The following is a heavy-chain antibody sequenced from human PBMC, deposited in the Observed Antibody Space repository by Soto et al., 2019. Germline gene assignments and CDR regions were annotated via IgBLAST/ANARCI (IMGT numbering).Heavy chain of an antibody. D-gene: IGHD3-16*02. CDR1: GYIFVNYG. V-gene: IGHV1-18*01. CDR3: VMVDNFVTPTPQDV. CDR2: ISPYTGNT. Sequence: QVQLVQSGDEVKKPGASVKVSCKASGYIFVNYGIAWVRQAPGQGLEWMGWISPYTGNTHSATKVQGRLTMTTDTSTGTAYMDLGSLTSDDTAVYYCVMVDNFVTPTPQDVWGQGTTGTVSS. J-gene: IGHJ6*02.